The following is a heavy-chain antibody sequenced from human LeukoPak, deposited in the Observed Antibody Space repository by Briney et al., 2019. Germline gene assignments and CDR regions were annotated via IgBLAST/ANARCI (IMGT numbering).Heavy chain of an antibody. CDR3: ASGGSGFDY. V-gene: IGHV1-69*05. CDR1: GGTFSSYA. J-gene: IGHJ4*02. CDR2: IIPIFGTA. Sequence: SVKVSCKASGGTFSSYAISWVRQAPGQGLEWMGRIIPIFGTANYAQKFQGRVTITTDESTSTAYMELSRLRSDDTAVYYCASGGSGFDYWGQGTLVTVSS. D-gene: IGHD1-14*01.